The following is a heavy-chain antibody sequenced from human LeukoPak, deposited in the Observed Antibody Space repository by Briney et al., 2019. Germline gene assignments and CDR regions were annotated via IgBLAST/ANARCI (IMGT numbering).Heavy chain of an antibody. V-gene: IGHV1-2*02. Sequence: ASVKVSCKASGYTFTGYYMHWVRQAPGQGLEWMAWINPNSGGTNYAQKFQGRVTMTRDTSISTAYMELSRLRSDDTAVYYCARERIAAAGSDYYYYYMDVWGKGTTVTISS. J-gene: IGHJ6*03. D-gene: IGHD6-13*01. CDR2: INPNSGGT. CDR1: GYTFTGYY. CDR3: ARERIAAAGSDYYYYYMDV.